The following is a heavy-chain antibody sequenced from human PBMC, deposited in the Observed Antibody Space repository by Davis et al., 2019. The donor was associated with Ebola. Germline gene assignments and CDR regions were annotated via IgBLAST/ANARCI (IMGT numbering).Heavy chain of an antibody. J-gene: IGHJ6*04. D-gene: IGHD2-15*01. Sequence: ASVKVSCKASGYTFTSYYMHWVRQAPGQGLEWMGIINPSGGSTSYAQKSQGRVTMTRDTSTSTVYMELSSLRSEDTAVYYCAREIVVVVAATNYYYYGMDVWGKGTTVTVSS. CDR3: AREIVVVVAATNYYYYGMDV. V-gene: IGHV1-46*01. CDR1: GYTFTSYY. CDR2: INPSGGST.